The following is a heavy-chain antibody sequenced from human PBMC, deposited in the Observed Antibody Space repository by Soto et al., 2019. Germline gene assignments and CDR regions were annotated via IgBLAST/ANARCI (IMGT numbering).Heavy chain of an antibody. CDR1: AASSGRSSYF. Sequence: SETLSLTCTVSAASSGRSSYFWGWIRQPPGKGLEWIGSLYYSGSAYYNPSLYSRVTISADTSKNLLSLKLRSVTAADTAVYYCARRDRGGNGGKSFPFWGQGTLVTVSS. CDR3: ARRDRGGNGGKSFPF. J-gene: IGHJ4*02. CDR2: LYYSGSA. D-gene: IGHD5-12*01. V-gene: IGHV4-39*01.